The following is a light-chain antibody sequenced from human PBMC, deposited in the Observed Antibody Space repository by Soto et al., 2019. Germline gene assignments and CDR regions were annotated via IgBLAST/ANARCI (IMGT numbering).Light chain of an antibody. CDR2: GAS. CDR1: QSVSSSY. CDR3: KQYGSSPFS. J-gene: IGKJ3*01. Sequence: EIVLTQSPGTLSLSPGERATLSCRASQSVSSSYLVWYQQKPGQAPRLLIYGASSRATGIPDRFSGSGSGTDFTLTISVLEPEDFAVYYCKQYGSSPFSFGPGTKVDIK. V-gene: IGKV3-20*01.